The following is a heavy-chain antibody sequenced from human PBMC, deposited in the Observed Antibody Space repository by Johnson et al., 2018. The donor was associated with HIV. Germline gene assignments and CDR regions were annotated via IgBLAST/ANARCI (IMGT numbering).Heavy chain of an antibody. Sequence: QMQLVESGGGLVQPGGSLRLSCTASGFRFSSSWMQWVRQAPGKGLEWVAVISYDGSDKYYADSVKGRFTISRDNSKNTLYLQMNSLRAEDTAVYYCAREGRGLLGLRWAMWG. V-gene: IGHV3-30-3*01. J-gene: IGHJ1*01. CDR2: ISYDGSDK. D-gene: IGHD2-15*01. CDR3: AREGRGLLGLRWAM. CDR1: GFRFSSSW.